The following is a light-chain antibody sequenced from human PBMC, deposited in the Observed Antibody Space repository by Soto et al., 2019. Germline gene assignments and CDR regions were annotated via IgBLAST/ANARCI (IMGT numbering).Light chain of an antibody. Sequence: EIVMTQSPATLSVSPGERAILSCRASQSISINLAWYQQKPGQAPRLLIYAASNRATGVPARFSGSWSGTEFTLTISSLQSEDFAGYYCQQYNNWITFGQGTRLEIK. CDR2: AAS. CDR1: QSISIN. CDR3: QQYNNWIT. V-gene: IGKV3-15*01. J-gene: IGKJ5*01.